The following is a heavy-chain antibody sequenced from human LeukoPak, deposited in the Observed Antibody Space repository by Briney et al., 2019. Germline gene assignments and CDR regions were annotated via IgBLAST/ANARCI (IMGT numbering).Heavy chain of an antibody. V-gene: IGHV3-30*04. CDR2: ISSDVRNK. Sequence: GRSLRLSCAAAGFTFITYAMHWVRQAPGKGLEWVAVISSDVRNKIYADSLKGRFTISRDNSQNTLFLQMNSLRTEDTAVYYCARDPMADFDYWGQGTLVTVSS. D-gene: IGHD2-8*01. CDR3: ARDPMADFDY. CDR1: GFTFITYA. J-gene: IGHJ4*02.